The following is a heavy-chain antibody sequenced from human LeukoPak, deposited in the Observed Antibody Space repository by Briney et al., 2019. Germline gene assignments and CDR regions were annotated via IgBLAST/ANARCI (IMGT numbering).Heavy chain of an antibody. CDR1: GGSISSYY. V-gene: IGHV4-59*08. Sequence: PSETLSLTCTVSGGSISSYYWSWIRQPPGKGLEWIGYIYYSGSTNYNPSLKSRVTISVDTSKNQFSLKLSSVTAADTAVYYCARHGLLGPGYYYGMDVWGQGTTVTVSS. CDR2: IYYSGST. D-gene: IGHD2-21*01. J-gene: IGHJ6*02. CDR3: ARHGLLGPGYYYGMDV.